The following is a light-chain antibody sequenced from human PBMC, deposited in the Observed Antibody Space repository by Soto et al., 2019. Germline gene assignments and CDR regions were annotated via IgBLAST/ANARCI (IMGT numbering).Light chain of an antibody. V-gene: IGLV2-14*01. CDR3: SSYTITSTYV. CDR1: SSVVGGYNY. Sequence: QSVLTQPASVSGSPGQSITISCTGTSSVVGGYNYVSWYQQHPGKAPKLMIYEVSDRPSGVSNRFSGSKSGNTASLTISGLQAEDEADYYCSSYTITSTYVFGTGTKGTVL. CDR2: EVS. J-gene: IGLJ1*01.